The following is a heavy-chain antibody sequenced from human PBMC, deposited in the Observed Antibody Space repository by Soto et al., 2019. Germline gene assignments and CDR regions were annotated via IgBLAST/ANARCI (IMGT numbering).Heavy chain of an antibody. CDR2: ISGSGGST. J-gene: IGHJ4*02. D-gene: IGHD3-22*01. Sequence: GGSLRLSCAASGFTFSSYAMSWVRQAPGKGLEWVSAISGSGGSTYYADSVKGRFTISRDNSKNTLYLQMNSLRAEDTAVYYCANLYDSSGYYYVWGQGTLVTVSS. CDR1: GFTFSSYA. CDR3: ANLYDSSGYYYV. V-gene: IGHV3-23*01.